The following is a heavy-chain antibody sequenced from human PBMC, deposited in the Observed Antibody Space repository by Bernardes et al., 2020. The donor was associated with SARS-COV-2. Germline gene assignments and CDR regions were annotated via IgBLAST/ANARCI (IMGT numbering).Heavy chain of an antibody. D-gene: IGHD3-22*01. V-gene: IGHV3-72*01. CDR1: GFTFSDHY. J-gene: IGHJ6*01. CDR2: SRGKGDSYTT. Sequence: GGSLRLSCAASGFTFSDHYMDWVRQAPGKGLEWVGRSRGKGDSYTTEYAAAVKCRFTIPRDDSKNSVYLQMNSLKIEEPAVYYCARDQLPPDYYYRLDV. CDR3: ARDQLPPDYYYRLDV.